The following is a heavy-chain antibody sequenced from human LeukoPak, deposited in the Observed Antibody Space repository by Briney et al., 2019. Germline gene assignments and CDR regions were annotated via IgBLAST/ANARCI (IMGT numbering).Heavy chain of an antibody. Sequence: SETLSLTSTVSGGSISTYYWSWIRQPPGKGLEWIGYIYYSGSTHYSPSLRSRVSMSVDTSKNQFSLKLSSVTAADTALYFCARGCSSTSCLFDYWGQGTLVTVSS. CDR2: IYYSGST. CDR1: GGSISTYY. V-gene: IGHV4-59*01. J-gene: IGHJ4*02. D-gene: IGHD2-2*01. CDR3: ARGCSSTSCLFDY.